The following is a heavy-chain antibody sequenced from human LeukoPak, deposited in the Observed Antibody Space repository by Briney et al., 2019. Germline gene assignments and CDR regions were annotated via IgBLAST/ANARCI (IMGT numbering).Heavy chain of an antibody. CDR1: GFTFSSYA. CDR2: ISGSGGST. V-gene: IGHV3-23*01. Sequence: PGGSLRLSCAASGFTFSSYAMSWVRQAPGKGLEWVSAISGSGGSTYYADSVKGRFTISRDNSKNTLYLQMNSLRAEDTAVYYCAKDQVGSLVPAAIHDYYYYMDVWGKGTTVTVSS. CDR3: AKDQVGSLVPAAIHDYYYYMDV. J-gene: IGHJ6*03. D-gene: IGHD2-2*02.